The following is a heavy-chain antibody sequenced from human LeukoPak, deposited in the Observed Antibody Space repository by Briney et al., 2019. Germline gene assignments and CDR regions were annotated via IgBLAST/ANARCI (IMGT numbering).Heavy chain of an antibody. V-gene: IGHV4-61*09. CDR2: ISTSGRT. CDR3: ASEFSMVFDY. Sequence: PSETLSLTCNVSGGSISSGRYYWSWIRQPAGRGLEWIGHISTSGRTSYSPSLKSRVTISVDTSKNQFSLKMSSVTAADTAVYYCASEFSMVFDYWGQGTLVTVSS. CDR1: GGSISSGRYY. D-gene: IGHD3-10*01. J-gene: IGHJ4*02.